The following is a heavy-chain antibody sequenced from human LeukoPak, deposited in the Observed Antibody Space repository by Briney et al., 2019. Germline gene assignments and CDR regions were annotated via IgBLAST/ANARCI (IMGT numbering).Heavy chain of an antibody. D-gene: IGHD3-22*01. Sequence: PGGSLRLSCAASGFTFSSYSMNWVRQAPGKGLEWVSSISSSSSYIYYADSVKGRFTISRDNAKNSLYLQMNSLRAEDTAVYYCARDAYYYDSSGYYNYYYYGMDVWGQGTTVTVSS. CDR1: GFTFSSYS. V-gene: IGHV3-21*01. J-gene: IGHJ6*02. CDR2: ISSSSSYI. CDR3: ARDAYYYDSSGYYNYYYYGMDV.